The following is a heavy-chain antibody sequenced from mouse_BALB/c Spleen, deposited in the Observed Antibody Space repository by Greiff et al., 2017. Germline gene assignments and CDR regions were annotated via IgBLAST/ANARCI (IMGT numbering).Heavy chain of an antibody. Sequence: EVKLMESGGGLVQPGGSLRLSCATSGFTFTDYYMSWVRQPPGKALEWLGFIRNKANGYTTEYSASVKGRFTISRDNSQSILYLQMNTLRAEDSATYYCARDPDGYYFDYWGQGTTLTVSS. CDR2: IRNKANGYTT. CDR1: GFTFTDYY. D-gene: IGHD2-3*01. V-gene: IGHV7-3*02. CDR3: ARDPDGYYFDY. J-gene: IGHJ2*01.